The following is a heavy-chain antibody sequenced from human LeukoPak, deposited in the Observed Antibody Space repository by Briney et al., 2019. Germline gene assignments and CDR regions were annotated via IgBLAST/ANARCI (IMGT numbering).Heavy chain of an antibody. Sequence: ASVKVSCKVSGHSLSELPMYWVRQAPGKGLEWMGGFDPENDERIYAQKFRDRFTMTEDTSTDTAYMELSSLTSEDTAFYYCATETTSIVLDSWGQGTLVTVSS. CDR2: FDPENDER. J-gene: IGHJ4*02. D-gene: IGHD2-21*01. CDR1: GHSLSELP. V-gene: IGHV1-24*01. CDR3: ATETTSIVLDS.